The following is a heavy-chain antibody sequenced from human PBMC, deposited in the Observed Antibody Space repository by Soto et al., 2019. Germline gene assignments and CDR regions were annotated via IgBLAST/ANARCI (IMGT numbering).Heavy chain of an antibody. J-gene: IGHJ4*02. CDR2: IIPIFGTT. CDR1: GGTFSNYP. D-gene: IGHD1-1*01. V-gene: IGHV1-69*01. Sequence: QVQLVQSGAEAKKPGSSVKVSCKASGGTFSNYPISWVRQAPGQGLEWMGAIIPIFGTTNYAQKFQGRVTITAEESASTAYMELSSLTSADTALYYCARPRTVATTKGYDYWGQGTLVTVSS. CDR3: ARPRTVATTKGYDY.